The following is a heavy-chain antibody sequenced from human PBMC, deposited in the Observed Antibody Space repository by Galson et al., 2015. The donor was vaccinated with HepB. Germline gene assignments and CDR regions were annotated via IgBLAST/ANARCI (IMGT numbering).Heavy chain of an antibody. CDR1: GFTFSSYS. D-gene: IGHD3-22*01. CDR3: ARRDTSGTYYFDY. CDR2: ISSSSSYI. V-gene: IGHV3-21*04. Sequence: SLRLSCAASGFTFSSYSMNWVRQAPGKGLEWVSSISSSSSYIYYADSVKGRFTISRDNAKNSLYLQMNSLKASDTAMYYCARRDTSGTYYFDYWGQGTLVTVSS. J-gene: IGHJ4*02.